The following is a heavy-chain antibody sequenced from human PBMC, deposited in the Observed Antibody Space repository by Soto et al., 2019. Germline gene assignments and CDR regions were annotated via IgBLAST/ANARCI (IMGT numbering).Heavy chain of an antibody. J-gene: IGHJ6*02. D-gene: IGHD6-19*01. CDR2: INPSGGST. Sequence: GASVKVSCKASGYTFTSYYMHWVRQAPGQGLEWMGIINPSGGSTSYAQKFQGRVTMTRDTSTSTVYMELSSLRSEDTAVYYCARDIAVAAVLGYYYGMDVWGQGTTVTVSS. CDR3: ARDIAVAAVLGYYYGMDV. V-gene: IGHV1-46*01. CDR1: GYTFTSYY.